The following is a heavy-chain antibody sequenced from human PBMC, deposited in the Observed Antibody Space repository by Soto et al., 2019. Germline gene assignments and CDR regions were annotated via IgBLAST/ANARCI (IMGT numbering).Heavy chain of an antibody. CDR2: IIPIFGTA. D-gene: IGHD5-18*01. CDR1: GGTFISYA. CDR3: ARKGYSYDNWFDP. Sequence: SVKVSFKASGGTFISYAISWVRQAPGQGLEWMGGIIPIFGTANYAQKFQGRVTITADESTSTAYMELSSLRSEDTAVYYCARKGYSYDNWFDPWGQGTLVTVS. V-gene: IGHV1-69*13. J-gene: IGHJ5*02.